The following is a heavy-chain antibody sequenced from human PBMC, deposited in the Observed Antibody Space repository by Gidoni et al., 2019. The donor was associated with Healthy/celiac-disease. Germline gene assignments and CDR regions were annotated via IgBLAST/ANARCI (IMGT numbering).Heavy chain of an antibody. Sequence: QVQLVESGGGVVQPGRSLRLSCAASGFTFSSYAMHWVRQAPGKGLEWVAVISYDGSNKYYADSVKGRFTISRDNSKNTLYLQMNSLRAEDTAVYYCARGYDFWSGPFDYWGQGTLVTVSS. CDR2: ISYDGSNK. CDR1: GFTFSSYA. D-gene: IGHD3-3*01. J-gene: IGHJ4*02. CDR3: ARGYDFWSGPFDY. V-gene: IGHV3-30-3*01.